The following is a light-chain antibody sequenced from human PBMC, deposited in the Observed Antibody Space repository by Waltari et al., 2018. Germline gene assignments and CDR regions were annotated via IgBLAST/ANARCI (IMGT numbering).Light chain of an antibody. CDR2: ATS. Sequence: DIQMTKSPSSLSASVGDRVTLTCRASQSISSYLNWYQQKPGKAPKLLIYATSRLQTGVPSRFSGSGSGTDFTLTISSLQPEDFATYYCQQSYTTPVTFGLGTRLEIK. CDR3: QQSYTTPVT. V-gene: IGKV1-39*01. J-gene: IGKJ2*01. CDR1: QSISSY.